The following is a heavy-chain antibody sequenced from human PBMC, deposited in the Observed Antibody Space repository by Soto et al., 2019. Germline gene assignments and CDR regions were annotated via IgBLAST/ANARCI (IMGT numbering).Heavy chain of an antibody. CDR2: IKSKTDGGTT. CDR1: GFTFSNAW. V-gene: IGHV3-15*01. J-gene: IGHJ4*02. D-gene: IGHD3-10*01. CDR3: TTLLYGSGSSTDY. Sequence: GGSLRLSCAASGFTFSNAWMSWVRQAPGKGLEWVGRIKSKTDGGTTDYAAPVKGRFTISRDDSKNTLYLQMNSLKTEDTAVYYCTTLLYGSGSSTDYWGQGTLVTVSS.